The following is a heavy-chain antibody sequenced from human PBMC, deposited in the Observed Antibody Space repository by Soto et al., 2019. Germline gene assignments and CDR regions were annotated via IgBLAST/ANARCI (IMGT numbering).Heavy chain of an antibody. Sequence: EVQLLESGGGLIQPGGSLRLSCVASGFIFSDYAMSWVRQAPGKGLEYVSALRDSGVNTYYADSVKGRSTISRDNSKKTMYVQINSLRAEDTAVYYCARILRTTGGYYYNAMDVWGQGTTVTVSS. CDR2: LRDSGVNT. V-gene: IGHV3-23*01. CDR3: ARILRTTGGYYYNAMDV. D-gene: IGHD1-7*01. CDR1: GFIFSDYA. J-gene: IGHJ6*02.